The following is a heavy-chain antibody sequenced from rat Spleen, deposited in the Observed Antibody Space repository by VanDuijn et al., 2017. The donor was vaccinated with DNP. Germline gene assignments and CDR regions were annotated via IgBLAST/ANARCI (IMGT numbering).Heavy chain of an antibody. J-gene: IGHJ3*01. CDR3: ARPMDYYSGGFAY. Sequence: EVQLVVSGGGLVQPGRSLKLSCAASGFTFSAYYMAWVRQPPTKGLELVAYITYDGGRSYYGDSVKGRFTISRDNAKSTLSLQMNSLRSEDMATYYCARPMDYYSGGFAYWGQGTLVTVSS. CDR2: ITYDGGRS. V-gene: IGHV5-22*01. CDR1: GFTFSAYY. D-gene: IGHD1-1*01.